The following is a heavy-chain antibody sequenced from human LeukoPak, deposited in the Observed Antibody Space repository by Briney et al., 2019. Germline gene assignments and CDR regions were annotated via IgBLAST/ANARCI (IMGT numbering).Heavy chain of an antibody. CDR3: TRSYYYDSSGTAAY. J-gene: IGHJ4*02. Sequence: GGSLRLSCTASGFTFGDYAMSWFRQAPGKGLEWVGFIRSKAYGGTTEYAASVKGRFTISRDDSESIAYLQMNSLKTEDTAVYYCTRSYYYDSSGTAAYWGQGTLVTVSS. V-gene: IGHV3-49*03. CDR2: IRSKAYGGTT. CDR1: GFTFGDYA. D-gene: IGHD3-22*01.